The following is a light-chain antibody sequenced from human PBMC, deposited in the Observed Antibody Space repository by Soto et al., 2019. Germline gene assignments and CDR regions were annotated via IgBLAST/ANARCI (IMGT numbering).Light chain of an antibody. V-gene: IGLV1-44*01. Sequence: QSVLTQPPSASGTPGQRGTISCSGSSSNIGSNTVNWYHHLPGTAPKLLIYNNDQRPSGVPDRFSGSKSGTSASLAISGLQSEDDADYYCAAWDDSLNGPVFGGGTQLTVL. CDR3: AAWDDSLNGPV. CDR1: SSNIGSNT. CDR2: NND. J-gene: IGLJ3*02.